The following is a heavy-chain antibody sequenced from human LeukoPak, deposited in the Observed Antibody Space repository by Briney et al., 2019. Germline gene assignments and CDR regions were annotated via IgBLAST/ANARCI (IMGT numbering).Heavy chain of an antibody. J-gene: IGHJ6*03. D-gene: IGHD3-10*01. V-gene: IGHV4-39*07. CDR1: GGSISTSNYY. Sequence: SETLSLTCTVSGGSISTSNYYWGWIRQPPGKGLEWIGNIFYSGSTYYSPSLRSRVTISVDTSKNQFSLKLSSVTAADTAVYYCAREVITMVRGVHVNLSYYYYYMDVWGKGTTVTISS. CDR2: IFYSGST. CDR3: AREVITMVRGVHVNLSYYYYYMDV.